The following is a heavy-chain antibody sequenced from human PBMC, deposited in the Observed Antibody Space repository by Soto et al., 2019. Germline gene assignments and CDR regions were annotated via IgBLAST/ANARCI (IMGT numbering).Heavy chain of an antibody. Sequence: QVQLQESGPGLVKPSQTLSLTCTVSGGSISSGDYYWSWIRQPPGKGLEWIGYIYYSGSTYYNPSLKSRVTISVDTSKNQFSLKLSSVTAADTAVYYCARGITGTTKAEAFDYWGQGTLAPSPQ. CDR2: IYYSGST. CDR1: GGSISSGDYY. CDR3: ARGITGTTKAEAFDY. D-gene: IGHD1-7*01. J-gene: IGHJ4*02. V-gene: IGHV4-30-4*01.